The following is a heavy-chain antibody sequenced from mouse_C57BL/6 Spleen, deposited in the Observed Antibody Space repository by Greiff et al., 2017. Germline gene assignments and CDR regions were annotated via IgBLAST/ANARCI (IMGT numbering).Heavy chain of an antibody. CDR3: ARDGGRKSYFDY. CDR1: GFTFSDYY. V-gene: IGHV5-16*01. CDR2: INYDGSST. Sequence: EVKVVESEGGLVQPGSSMKLSCTASGFTFSDYYMAWVRQVPEKGLEWVANINYDGSSTYYLDSLKSRFIISRDNAKNILYLQMSSLKSEDTATYYCARDGGRKSYFDYWGQGTTLTVSS. J-gene: IGHJ2*01.